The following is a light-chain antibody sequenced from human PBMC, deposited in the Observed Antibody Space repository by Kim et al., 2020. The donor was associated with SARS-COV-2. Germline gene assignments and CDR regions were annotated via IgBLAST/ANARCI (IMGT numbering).Light chain of an antibody. Sequence: GQSITISCTRTITDIGSYNYVSWYQQHPGKVPKVIISDVSNRPSGVSDRFSGSKSVNTASLTISGLQAEDEADYYCSSYTSSSTLVFGGGTKVTVL. CDR2: DVS. V-gene: IGLV2-14*03. J-gene: IGLJ2*01. CDR3: SSYTSSSTLV. CDR1: ITDIGSYNY.